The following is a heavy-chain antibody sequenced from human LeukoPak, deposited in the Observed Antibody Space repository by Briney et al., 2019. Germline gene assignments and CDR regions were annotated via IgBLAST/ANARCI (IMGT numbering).Heavy chain of an antibody. J-gene: IGHJ6*03. V-gene: IGHV4-59*01. D-gene: IGHD2-2*01. Sequence: PSETLSLTCTVSGGSIRSYYWSWVRQPPGKGLEDIGHIYYTGSTDYNPSLKSRVTMSLDTSKNQFSLKLSSVTAADTAVYSCARFSAHQLRSGYYYYMDVWGKGTTVTVSS. CDR3: ARFSAHQLRSGYYYYMDV. CDR2: IYYTGST. CDR1: GGSIRSYY.